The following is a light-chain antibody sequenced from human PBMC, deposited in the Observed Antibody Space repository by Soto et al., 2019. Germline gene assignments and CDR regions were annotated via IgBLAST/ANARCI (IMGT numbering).Light chain of an antibody. CDR3: IQHNNYPLT. J-gene: IGKJ4*01. CDR1: QSISSY. CDR2: AAY. V-gene: IGKV1-17*01. Sequence: DIQMTQSPSSLSASVGDRVTITCRASQSISSYLNWYQQKPGKAPKLLIYAAYNLQSGVQSRFSGSGSGTDFTLTIRSLQPEDFATYYCIQHNNYPLTFGGGTKVDIK.